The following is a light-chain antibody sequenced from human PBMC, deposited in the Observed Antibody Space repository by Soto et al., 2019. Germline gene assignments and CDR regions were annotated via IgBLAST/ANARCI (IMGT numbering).Light chain of an antibody. CDR1: QSISSW. V-gene: IGKV1-5*03. CDR2: KAS. CDR3: QHYNTHPRT. J-gene: IGKJ1*01. Sequence: DIQMTQSPSTLSASVGDRVTITCRASQSISSWLAWYQQKPGKAPKLLIYKASSLGSGVPATFSGSGSGTESTLTISSLQPDDFANYYYQHYNTHPRTFGQRTKVEIK.